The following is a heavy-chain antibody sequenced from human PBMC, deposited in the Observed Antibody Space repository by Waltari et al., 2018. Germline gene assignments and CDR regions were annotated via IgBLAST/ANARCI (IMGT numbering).Heavy chain of an antibody. CDR2: IYSGGST. CDR3: ARDLGSSWYADYYGMDV. J-gene: IGHJ6*02. Sequence: EVQLVESGGGLIQPGGSLRLSCAASGFTVSSNYMSWVRRAPGKGLEWVSVIYSGGSTYYADSVKGRFTISRDNSKNTLYLQMNSLRAEDTAVYYCARDLGSSWYADYYGMDVWGQGTTVTVSS. D-gene: IGHD6-13*01. CDR1: GFTVSSNY. V-gene: IGHV3-53*01.